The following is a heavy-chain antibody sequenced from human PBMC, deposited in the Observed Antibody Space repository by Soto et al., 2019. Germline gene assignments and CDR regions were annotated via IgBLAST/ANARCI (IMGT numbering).Heavy chain of an antibody. J-gene: IGHJ5*02. Sequence: QVQLVQSGAEVKKPGSSVKVSCKASGGTFSTYTITWVRQAPGQGLEWMGRIIPIIGIINYAQKFQGRVTISAAKVTGKDYMELTGLRSDDTAVYYCAGDPDSHYNDSHASSYPWGQGTLVTVSS. CDR3: AGDPDSHYNDSHASSYP. V-gene: IGHV1-69*08. CDR2: IIPIIGII. D-gene: IGHD4-4*01. CDR1: GGTFSTYT.